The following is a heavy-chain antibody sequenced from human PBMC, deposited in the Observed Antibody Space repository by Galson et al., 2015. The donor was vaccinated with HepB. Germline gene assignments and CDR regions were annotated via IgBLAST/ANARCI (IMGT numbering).Heavy chain of an antibody. V-gene: IGHV1-18*01. D-gene: IGHD4-23*01. J-gene: IGHJ4*02. CDR2: ISAYNGNT. Sequence: SVKVSCKASGYTFTSYGISWVRQAPGQGLEWMGWISAYNGNTNYAQKLQGRVTMTTDTSTSTAYMELRSLRSDDTAVYYCARDLSYGGTPTHPLDYWGQGTLATVSS. CDR1: GYTFTSYG. CDR3: ARDLSYGGTPTHPLDY.